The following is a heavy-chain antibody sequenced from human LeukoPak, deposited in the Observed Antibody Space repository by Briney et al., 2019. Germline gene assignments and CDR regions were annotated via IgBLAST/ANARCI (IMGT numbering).Heavy chain of an antibody. D-gene: IGHD6-13*01. CDR2: INHSGST. CDR1: GGSFSGYY. V-gene: IGHV4-34*01. Sequence: SETLSLTCAVYGGSFSGYYWSWIRQPPGKGLEWIGEINHSGSTNYNPSLKSRVTISVDTSKSQFSLKLSSVTAADTAVYYCARGLSAGTGRWFDPWGQGTLVTVSS. J-gene: IGHJ5*02. CDR3: ARGLSAGTGRWFDP.